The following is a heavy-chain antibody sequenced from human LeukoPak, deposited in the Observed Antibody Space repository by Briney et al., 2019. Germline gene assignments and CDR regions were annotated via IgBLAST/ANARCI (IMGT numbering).Heavy chain of an antibody. J-gene: IGHJ5*02. Sequence: PGGSLRLSCAASGFTFSSYWMHWVRQAPGKGLAWVSRLNGDGSATTYADSVKGRFAISRDNAKNTLNLQINSLRAEDTAVYYCARGLYWFDPWGQGTLVTVSS. V-gene: IGHV3-74*01. CDR1: GFTFSSYW. CDR3: ARGLYWFDP. CDR2: LNGDGSAT.